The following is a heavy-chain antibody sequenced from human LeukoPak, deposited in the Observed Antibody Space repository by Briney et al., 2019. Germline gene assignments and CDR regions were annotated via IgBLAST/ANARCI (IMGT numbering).Heavy chain of an antibody. CDR2: FTSMSRTI. CDR3: ARQSSGIAATDKIDY. V-gene: IGHV3-21*01. CDR1: GFTFSRYS. D-gene: IGHD6-13*01. Sequence: GGSLRLSCAASGFTFSRYSMTWIRQAPGKGLEWVSSFTSMSRTIYYADSVKGRFTISRDDAKESLYLQMNSLRAEDTAIYYCARQSSGIAATDKIDYWGQGALVTVSS. J-gene: IGHJ4*02.